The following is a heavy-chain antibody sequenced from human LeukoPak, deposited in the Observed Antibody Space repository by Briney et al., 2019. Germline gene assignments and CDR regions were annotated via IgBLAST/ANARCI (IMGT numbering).Heavy chain of an antibody. V-gene: IGHV1-18*01. CDR3: ARDDEDNKNNYGDGGFDI. CDR2: ISAYNGNT. D-gene: IGHD4/OR15-4a*01. CDR1: GYTFRFYG. J-gene: IGHJ3*02. Sequence: ASVNVSCKASGYTFRFYGISWVRQAPGQGLEWMGWISAYNGNTKYAQKVQGRVTMTTDTSTSTAYMELRSLKSDDTAVYYCARDDEDNKNNYGDGGFDIGAKGQWSPSLQ.